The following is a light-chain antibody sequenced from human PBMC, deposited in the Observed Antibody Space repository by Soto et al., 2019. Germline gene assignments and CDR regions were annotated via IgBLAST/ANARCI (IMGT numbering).Light chain of an antibody. Sequence: EIAMTQSPATLSVSPGERATLSCRASQSVNSNLAWYQQKPGQAPRLLIYGASTRATGIPARFSGSGSGTEFTVTISSLQSEDFAVHYCQQYNNWPLTFGGGTKVEIK. CDR1: QSVNSN. J-gene: IGKJ4*01. CDR3: QQYNNWPLT. V-gene: IGKV3-15*01. CDR2: GAS.